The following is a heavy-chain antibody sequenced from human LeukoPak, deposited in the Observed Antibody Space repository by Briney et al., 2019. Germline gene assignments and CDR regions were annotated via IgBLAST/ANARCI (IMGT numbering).Heavy chain of an antibody. CDR2: IFYSGTT. J-gene: IGHJ4*02. V-gene: IGHV4-39*07. CDR3: ARDLGGYSSSSPPRY. CDR1: GASISSSSYY. Sequence: SETLSLTCTVSGASISSSSYYWGWIRQPPGKGLEWIGSIFYSGTTYYNSSLKSRVTMSVDTSKNQFSLKLNSVTAEDTAVYYCARDLGGYSSSSPPRYWGQGTLVTVPS. D-gene: IGHD6-6*01.